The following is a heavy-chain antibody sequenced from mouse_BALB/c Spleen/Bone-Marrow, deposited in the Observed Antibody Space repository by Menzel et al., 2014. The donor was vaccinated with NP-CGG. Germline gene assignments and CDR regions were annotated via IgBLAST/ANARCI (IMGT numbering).Heavy chain of an antibody. CDR2: ILPGSGST. J-gene: IGHJ3*01. CDR3: AREDGNHVGFAY. D-gene: IGHD2-1*01. V-gene: IGHV1-9*01. Sequence: GQLVESGAELMKPGASVKISCKATGYTFSSYGIEWVKQRPGHGLEWIGEILPGSGSTNYNEKFKGKATFTADTSSNTAYMQLSSLTSEDSAVYYCAREDGNHVGFAYWGQGTLVTVSA. CDR1: GYTFSSYG.